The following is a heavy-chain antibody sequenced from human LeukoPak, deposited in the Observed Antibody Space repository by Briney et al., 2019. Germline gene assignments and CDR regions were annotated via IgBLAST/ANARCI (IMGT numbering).Heavy chain of an antibody. Sequence: GGSLRLSCAASGFTFNSYWMHWVRQAPGKGLVWVSRIDEDGKTIDYADSVKGRFTISRDNSKDSLYLQMNTVRAEDTAVYYCVKGPRPDITVAHTVENWGQGTLVTVSS. CDR3: VKGPRPDITVAHTVEN. CDR2: IDEDGKTI. V-gene: IGHV3-74*01. CDR1: GFTFNSYW. J-gene: IGHJ4*02. D-gene: IGHD6-19*01.